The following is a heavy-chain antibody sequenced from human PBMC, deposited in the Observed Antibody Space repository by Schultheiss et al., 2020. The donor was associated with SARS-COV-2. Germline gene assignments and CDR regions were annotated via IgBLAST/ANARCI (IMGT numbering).Heavy chain of an antibody. J-gene: IGHJ4*02. V-gene: IGHV4-59*11. CDR1: GGSTNSHY. CDR2: MYDSGTT. Sequence: SETLSLTCTVSGGSTNSHYWTWLRQPPGKGLEWIAYMYDSGTTNYNPSLKSRVIISVDTSKNQFSLKLSSVTAADTAVYYCARDFCSGGGCYDYWGQGTLVTVSS. D-gene: IGHD2-15*01. CDR3: ARDFCSGGGCYDY.